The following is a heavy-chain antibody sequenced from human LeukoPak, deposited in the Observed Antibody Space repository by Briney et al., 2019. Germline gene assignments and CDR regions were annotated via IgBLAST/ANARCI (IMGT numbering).Heavy chain of an antibody. CDR2: ISSSSSYI. CDR3: AKGATLKDFDY. CDR1: GFTFSSYS. Sequence: PGGSLRLSCAASGFTFSSYSMNWVRQAPGKGLEWVSSISSSSSYIYYADSVRGRFTISRDNAKNSLYLPMNSLRAEDTAVYYCAKGATLKDFDYWGQGTLVTVSS. V-gene: IGHV3-21*01. J-gene: IGHJ4*02. D-gene: IGHD1-26*01.